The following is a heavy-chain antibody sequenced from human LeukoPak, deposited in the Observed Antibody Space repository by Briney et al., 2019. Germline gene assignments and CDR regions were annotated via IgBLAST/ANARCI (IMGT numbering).Heavy chain of an antibody. D-gene: IGHD1-26*01. CDR2: TYYSGRT. J-gene: IGHJ4*02. V-gene: IGHV4-39*01. Sequence: SETLSLTCTVSGGSISSSSYYWGWIRQPPGKGLEWIGSTYYSGRTYYNPSLKSRVTISVDTSKNQFSLKLSSVTAADTAVYYCARQGVGEGYFDYWGQGTLVTVSS. CDR1: GGSISSSSYY. CDR3: ARQGVGEGYFDY.